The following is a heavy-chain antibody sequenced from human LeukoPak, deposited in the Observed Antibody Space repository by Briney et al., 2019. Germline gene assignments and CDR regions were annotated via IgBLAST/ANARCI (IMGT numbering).Heavy chain of an antibody. CDR1: GYNFTNYG. V-gene: IGHV1-18*01. CDR3: ARAPSFGDYGGDY. J-gene: IGHJ4*02. Sequence: AASVKVSCKASGYNFTNYGISWVRQAPGHGLEWMGWISVYSGDTNYAHKLQDRVTMTTDTSTSTAFMELRGLRSDDTAFYYCARAPSFGDYGGDYWGQGTLVTVSS. CDR2: ISVYSGDT. D-gene: IGHD4-17*01.